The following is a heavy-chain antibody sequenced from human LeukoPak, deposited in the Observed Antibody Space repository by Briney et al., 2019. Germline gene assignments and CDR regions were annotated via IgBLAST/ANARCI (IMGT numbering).Heavy chain of an antibody. Sequence: GGSLRLSCAVSGFTVSSNYMSWVRQAPGKGLEWVSVKYNGDITYYADSVKGRFTISRHNSRNTLYLQMNSLRADDTAVYYCAREKNYSRGFDPWGQGTLVTVSS. CDR1: GFTVSSNY. J-gene: IGHJ5*02. CDR3: AREKNYSRGFDP. V-gene: IGHV3-53*04. CDR2: KYNGDIT. D-gene: IGHD2-21*01.